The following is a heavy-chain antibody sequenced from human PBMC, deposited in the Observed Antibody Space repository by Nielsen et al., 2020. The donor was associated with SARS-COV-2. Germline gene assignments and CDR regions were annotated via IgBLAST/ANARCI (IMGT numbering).Heavy chain of an antibody. CDR1: AYTFTAYA. J-gene: IGHJ4*02. D-gene: IGHD2-2*01. V-gene: IGHV1-3*04. Sequence: ASVQVSCKASAYTFTAYAIHRVRQYPGQRLEWMGWINSDSGNTKYSQKFRGRVTITRDTSASTAYMELSGLSSEDTAVYYCALSRGCSATSCFFDYWGQGALVTVSS. CDR3: ALSRGCSATSCFFDY. CDR2: INSDSGNT.